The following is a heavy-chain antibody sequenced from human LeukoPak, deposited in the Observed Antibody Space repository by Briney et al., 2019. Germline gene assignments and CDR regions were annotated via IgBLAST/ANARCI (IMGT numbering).Heavy chain of an antibody. D-gene: IGHD5-12*01. CDR2: VSFDGRYT. Sequence: PGGSLRLSCAASGFTFSSYSMQWVRQAPGKGLEWVAAVSFDGRYTYSADSVKGRFTISRDSSKNTLYLQMNRLRPEDTAVYYCARARPSMWIDYWGQGTLVTVSS. J-gene: IGHJ4*02. CDR3: ARARPSMWIDY. CDR1: GFTFSSYS. V-gene: IGHV3-30*03.